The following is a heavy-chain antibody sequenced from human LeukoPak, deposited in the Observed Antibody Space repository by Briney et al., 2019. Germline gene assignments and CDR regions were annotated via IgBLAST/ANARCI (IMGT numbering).Heavy chain of an antibody. CDR2: ISDSGGNT. Sequence: GGSLRLSCAASGFTISSYVMSWVRQAPGKGLEWVSSISDSGGNTYYADSVKGRFTISRDNAKNSLYLQMNSLRAEDTAVYYCARSSGSLGYFDYWGQGTLVTVSS. V-gene: IGHV3-23*01. CDR1: GFTISSYV. J-gene: IGHJ4*02. CDR3: ARSSGSLGYFDY. D-gene: IGHD1-26*01.